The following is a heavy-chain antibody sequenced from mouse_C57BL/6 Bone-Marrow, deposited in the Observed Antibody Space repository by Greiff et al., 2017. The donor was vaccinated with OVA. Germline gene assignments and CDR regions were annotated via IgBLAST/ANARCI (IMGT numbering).Heavy chain of an antibody. J-gene: IGHJ1*03. D-gene: IGHD1-1*01. CDR2: ISYDGSN. CDR3: ARGPYYYGSSYGWYFDV. V-gene: IGHV3-6*01. CDR1: GYSITSGYY. Sequence: VQLKESGPGLVKPSQSLSLTCSVTGYSITSGYYWHWIRQFPGNKLEWMGYISYDGSNNYNPSLKNRISITRDTSKNQFFLKLNSVTTEDTATYYCARGPYYYGSSYGWYFDVWGTGTTVTVSS.